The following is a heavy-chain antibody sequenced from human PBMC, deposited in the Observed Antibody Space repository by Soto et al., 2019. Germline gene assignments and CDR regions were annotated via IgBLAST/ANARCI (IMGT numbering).Heavy chain of an antibody. J-gene: IGHJ5*02. CDR1: GYTFTSYC. CDR3: ARVPTGTLGDYISDP. V-gene: IGHV1-18*01. CDR2: ISAYNGNT. D-gene: IGHD4-17*01. Sequence: ASVKVSCKASGYTFTSYCISWVRQAPGQGLEWMGWISAYNGNTNYAQKLQGRVTMTTDTSTSTAYMELRSLRSDDTAVYYCARVPTGTLGDYISDPWGQGTLVTVSS.